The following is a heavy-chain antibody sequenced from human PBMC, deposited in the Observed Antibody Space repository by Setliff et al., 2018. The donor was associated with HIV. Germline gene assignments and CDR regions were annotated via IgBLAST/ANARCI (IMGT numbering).Heavy chain of an antibody. CDR3: ARPSFGIGGGANFDS. CDR1: GASTSDNIYY. D-gene: IGHD3-3*01. V-gene: IGHV4-39*02. Sequence: LSLTCSVTGASTSDNIYYWGWIRHSPGKGLEWIASAHYSGAIFYNPSLKSRVTMSVDTSGSRFSLKLTSVTAADTAVYYCARPSFGIGGGANFDSWGRGTLVTSPQ. CDR2: AHYSGAI. J-gene: IGHJ4*02.